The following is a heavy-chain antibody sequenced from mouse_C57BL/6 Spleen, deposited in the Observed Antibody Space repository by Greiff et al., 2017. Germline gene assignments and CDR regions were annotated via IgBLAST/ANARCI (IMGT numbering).Heavy chain of an antibody. CDR3: ARRNSNYGGYAMDY. CDR2: ISSGSSTI. J-gene: IGHJ4*01. V-gene: IGHV5-17*01. D-gene: IGHD2-5*01. CDR1: GFTFSDYG. Sequence: EVQVVASGGGLVKPGGSLKLSCAASGFTFSDYGMHWVRQAPEKGLEWVAYISSGSSTIYYADTVKGRFTISRDNAKNTLFLQMTSLRSEDTAMYYCARRNSNYGGYAMDYWGQGTSVTVSS.